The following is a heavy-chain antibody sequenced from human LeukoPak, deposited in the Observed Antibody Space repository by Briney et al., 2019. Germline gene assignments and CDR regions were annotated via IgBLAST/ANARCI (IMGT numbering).Heavy chain of an antibody. D-gene: IGHD3-10*01. CDR1: GGSMSSSYW. J-gene: IGHJ6*02. CDR2: IHHSGNT. V-gene: IGHV4-4*02. Sequence: SETLSLTCVVSGGSMSSSYWWNWVRQPPGKGLEWIGEIHHSGNTRYNPSLKSRVLISLDKSKKQFSLRLSSVTAADTAVYYCARVDLSVWFGESASEYNMDVWGQGTTVTVSS. CDR3: ARVDLSVWFGESASEYNMDV.